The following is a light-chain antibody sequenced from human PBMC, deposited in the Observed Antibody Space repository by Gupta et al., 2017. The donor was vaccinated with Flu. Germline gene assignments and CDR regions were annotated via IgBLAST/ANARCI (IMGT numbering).Light chain of an antibody. V-gene: IGKV1-39*01. CDR3: QQSYSTLTWT. CDR1: QSISSY. J-gene: IGKJ1*01. Sequence: SSLSASVGDRVTITCRASQSISSYLNWYQQKPGKAPKLLIYAASSLQSGVPSRFSGSGSGTDFTLTISSLQPEDFATYYCQQSYSTLTWTFGQGTXVEIK. CDR2: AAS.